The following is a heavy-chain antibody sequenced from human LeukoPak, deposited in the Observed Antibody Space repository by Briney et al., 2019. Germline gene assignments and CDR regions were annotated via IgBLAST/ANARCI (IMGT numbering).Heavy chain of an antibody. D-gene: IGHD1-1*01. CDR3: ARDYNWNPPDY. V-gene: IGHV3-74*01. J-gene: IGHJ4*02. CDR1: GFTFSSHW. Sequence: GGSLRLSRAASGFTFSSHWMHWVRQAPGKGLVWVSRIDSDGRITTYADSVKGRFTISRDNAKNTLYLQMNTLRDEDTAVYYCARDYNWNPPDYWGQGTLVTVSS. CDR2: IDSDGRIT.